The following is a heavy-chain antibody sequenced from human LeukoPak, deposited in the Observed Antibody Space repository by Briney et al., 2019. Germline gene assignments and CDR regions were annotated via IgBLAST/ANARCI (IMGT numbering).Heavy chain of an antibody. CDR1: VYTFPRYD. Sequence: SSVTVSCKACVYTFPRYDINWVRQAPGQGLDWVGIINPNSGSTNDAQKFQGRVTMTRDMTTSTVYMELSSLRSEDTAVYYCATGGHVRVYVSSAYYGHYWGQRTLVTVSS. D-gene: IGHD3-22*01. CDR2: INPNSGST. CDR3: ATGGHVRVYVSSAYYGHY. J-gene: IGHJ4*02. V-gene: IGHV1-46*01.